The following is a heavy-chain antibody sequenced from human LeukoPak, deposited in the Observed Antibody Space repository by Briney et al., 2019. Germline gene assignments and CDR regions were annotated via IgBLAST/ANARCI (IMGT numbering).Heavy chain of an antibody. J-gene: IGHJ4*02. Sequence: GGSLRLSCVASGFTVSRDYMSWVRQAPGKGLEWVSVIYSGGTTLYADSVKGRFTISRDNSKNTLHLQMNSLRAEDTAVYYCARASSIGLAGLFDYWGQGTLVTVSS. CDR3: ARASSIGLAGLFDY. D-gene: IGHD2-2*01. CDR1: GFTVSRDY. V-gene: IGHV3-53*01. CDR2: IYSGGTT.